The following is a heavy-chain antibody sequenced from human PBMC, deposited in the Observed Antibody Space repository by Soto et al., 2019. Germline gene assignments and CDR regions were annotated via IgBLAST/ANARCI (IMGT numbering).Heavy chain of an antibody. D-gene: IGHD3-9*01. CDR3: ARDLTDHIAFDY. Sequence: PGGSLRLSCAVSGFSFSANSVNWVRQAPGKGLEWVSSFSRTSDSLYYADSVKGRFTISRDNAQKSVYLQMNNLRAEDTAIYYCARDLTDHIAFDYWGQGALVTVSS. CDR1: GFSFSANS. V-gene: IGHV3-21*01. CDR2: FSRTSDSL. J-gene: IGHJ4*02.